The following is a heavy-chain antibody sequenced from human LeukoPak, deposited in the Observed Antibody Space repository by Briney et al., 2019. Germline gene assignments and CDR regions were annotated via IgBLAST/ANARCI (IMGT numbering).Heavy chain of an antibody. D-gene: IGHD3-10*01. CDR3: AKDISYYGSGSPDY. V-gene: IGHV3-9*01. CDR1: GFTFDDYA. CDR2: ISWNSGSI. Sequence: PGRSLRLSCAASGFTFDDYAMHWVRQAPGKGLEWVSGISWNSGSIGYADSVKGRFTNSRDNAKNSLYLQMNSLRAEDTALYYCAKDISYYGSGSPDYWGQGTLVTVSS. J-gene: IGHJ4*02.